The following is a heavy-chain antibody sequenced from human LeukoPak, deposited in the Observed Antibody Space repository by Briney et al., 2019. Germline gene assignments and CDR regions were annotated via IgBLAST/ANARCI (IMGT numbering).Heavy chain of an antibody. J-gene: IGHJ3*02. CDR1: GFAFSSYW. CDR2: INWNGGST. V-gene: IGHV3-20*04. D-gene: IGHD2/OR15-2a*01. CDR3: AKSTRYQLVSSGFDI. Sequence: GGSLRLSCAASGFAFSSYWMSWVRQTAGKGLEWVSGINWNGGSTGYADSVKGRFTISRDNAKNSLYLQMNSLRTEDTALYYCAKSTRYQLVSSGFDIWGQGTMVTVSS.